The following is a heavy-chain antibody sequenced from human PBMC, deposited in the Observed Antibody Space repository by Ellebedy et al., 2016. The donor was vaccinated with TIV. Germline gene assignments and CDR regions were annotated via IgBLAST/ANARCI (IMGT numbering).Heavy chain of an antibody. CDR2: ISSSSSTI. Sequence: GESLKISXAASGFTFSSYSMNWVRQAPGKGLEWVSYISSSSSTIYYADSVKGRFTISRDNAKNSLYLQMNSLRDEDTAVYYCARHRYCSSTSLNPWGQGTLVTVSS. D-gene: IGHD2-2*01. J-gene: IGHJ5*02. V-gene: IGHV3-48*02. CDR3: ARHRYCSSTSLNP. CDR1: GFTFSSYS.